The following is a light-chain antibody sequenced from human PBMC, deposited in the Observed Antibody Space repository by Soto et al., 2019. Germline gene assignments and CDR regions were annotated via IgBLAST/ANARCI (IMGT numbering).Light chain of an antibody. CDR3: QKYNSAPWT. V-gene: IGKV1-27*01. Sequence: DIQMTQSPSSLSASVGDRVTITCRASQGISSYLAWYQQKPGKVPKLLIYAASTLQSGVPSRFSGSGSGTDFTLTISSLQPEDVATYYCQKYNSAPWTFGQGTKV. CDR2: AAS. CDR1: QGISSY. J-gene: IGKJ1*01.